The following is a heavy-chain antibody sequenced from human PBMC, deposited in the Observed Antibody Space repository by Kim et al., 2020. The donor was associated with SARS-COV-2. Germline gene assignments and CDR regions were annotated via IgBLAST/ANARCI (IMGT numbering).Heavy chain of an antibody. V-gene: IGHV3-23*01. CDR1: GFTFSSYA. J-gene: IGHJ6*01. Sequence: GGSLRLSCVASGFTFSSYAMNWVRQAPGKGLEWVSGISNSGGSTYYADSGKGRFTISRDNSKNTLYLQMNSLRAEDTAVYYCAKDHVAANHYGMDVWGQGTTVTVPS. CDR3: AKDHVAANHYGMDV. CDR2: ISNSGGST. D-gene: IGHD2-21*01.